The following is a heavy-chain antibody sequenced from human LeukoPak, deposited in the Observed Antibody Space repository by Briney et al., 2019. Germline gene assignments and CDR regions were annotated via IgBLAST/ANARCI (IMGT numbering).Heavy chain of an antibody. CDR3: ARDVAAAGTGWDY. CDR2: IYYSGST. D-gene: IGHD6-13*01. Sequence: PSETLSLTCTVSGGSISSYYWSWIRQPPGKGLEWIGYIYYSGSTNYNPSLKSRVTISVDTSKNQFSLKLSSVTAEDTAVYYCARDVAAAGTGWDYWGQGTLVTVSS. V-gene: IGHV4-59*01. CDR1: GGSISSYY. J-gene: IGHJ4*02.